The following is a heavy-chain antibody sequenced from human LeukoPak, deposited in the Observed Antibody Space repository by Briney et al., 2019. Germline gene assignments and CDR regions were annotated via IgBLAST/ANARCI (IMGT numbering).Heavy chain of an antibody. CDR2: IYTSGST. CDR3: AREGGSSHFDY. CDR1: RGSFSGYY. V-gene: IGHV4-4*07. J-gene: IGHJ4*02. Sequence: SETLSLTCAVYRGSFSGYYWGWIRQPAGKGLELIGRIYTSGSTNYNPSLKSRVTMSVDTSKNQFSLKLSSVTAADTAVYYCAREGGSSHFDYWGQGTLVTVSS. D-gene: IGHD1-26*01.